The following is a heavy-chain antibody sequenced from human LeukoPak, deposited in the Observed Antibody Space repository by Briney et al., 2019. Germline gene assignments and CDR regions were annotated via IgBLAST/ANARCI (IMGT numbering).Heavy chain of an antibody. CDR2: LSGSGGST. J-gene: IGHJ4*02. V-gene: IGHV3-23*01. CDR3: AKARANSNYYFDS. Sequence: PGGSLRLSCAASRFTFSSYAMSWVRQAPGKGLEWVSALSGSGGSTYYTDSVKGRFTISRDNSRNTLYLQMNSLRAEDTALYYCAKARANSNYYFDSWGQGSPVTVSS. CDR1: RFTFSSYA. D-gene: IGHD2-21*01.